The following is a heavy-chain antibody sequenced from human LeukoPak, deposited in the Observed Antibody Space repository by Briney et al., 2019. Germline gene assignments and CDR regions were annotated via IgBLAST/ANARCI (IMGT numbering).Heavy chain of an antibody. J-gene: IGHJ4*02. V-gene: IGHV3-30*18. CDR3: AKGSDIVATSWALYFGY. Sequence: GGSLRLSCAASGFTFSSYGMHWVRQAPGKGLEWVAVISYDGSNKYYADSVKGRFTISRDNSKNTLYLQMNSLRAEDTAVYYCAKGSDIVATSWALYFGYWGQGTLVTVSS. CDR1: GFTFSSYG. D-gene: IGHD5-12*01. CDR2: ISYDGSNK.